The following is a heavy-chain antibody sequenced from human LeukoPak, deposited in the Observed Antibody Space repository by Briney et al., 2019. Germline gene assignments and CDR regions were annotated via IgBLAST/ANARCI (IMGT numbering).Heavy chain of an antibody. CDR1: GYTFTGYY. D-gene: IGHD3-22*01. J-gene: IGHJ4*02. CDR3: ARDYDSSGYYSDY. V-gene: IGHV1-2*02. CDR2: INPNSGGT. Sequence: VASVKVSCKASGYTFTGYYMHWVRQAPGQGLEWMGWINPNSGGTNYAQKFQGRVTMTRDTSISTAYMELSRLRSDDTAVYYCARDYDSSGYYSDYWGQGTLVTVSS.